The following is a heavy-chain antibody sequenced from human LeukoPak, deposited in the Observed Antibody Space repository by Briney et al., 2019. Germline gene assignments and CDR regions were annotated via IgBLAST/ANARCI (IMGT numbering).Heavy chain of an antibody. CDR3: ARDHSEQYYFDY. CDR2: ISSSGSTI. J-gene: IGHJ4*02. D-gene: IGHD1/OR15-1a*01. Sequence: GGSLRLSCAASGFTFSDYYMSWIRQAPGKGLEWVSYISSSGSTIHYADSVKGRFTISRDNAKNSLYLQMNSLRAEDTAVYYCARDHSEQYYFDYWGQGTLVTVSS. V-gene: IGHV3-11*01. CDR1: GFTFSDYY.